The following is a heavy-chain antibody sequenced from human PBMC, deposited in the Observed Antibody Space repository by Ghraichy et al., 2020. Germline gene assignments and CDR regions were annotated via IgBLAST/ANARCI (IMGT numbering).Heavy chain of an antibody. CDR2: ITTSSGTT. Sequence: GGSLRLSCAASGFTFSAYAMSWVRQAPGKGLEWVSSITTSSGTTYYADSVKGRFTISRDNSINTLYLQMNSLRAEDTAMYYCAKDHSVVSRGWFRDASDFWGQGTAVTVSS. CDR1: GFTFSAYA. J-gene: IGHJ3*01. CDR3: AKDHSVVSRGWFRDASDF. V-gene: IGHV3-23*01. D-gene: IGHD6-19*01.